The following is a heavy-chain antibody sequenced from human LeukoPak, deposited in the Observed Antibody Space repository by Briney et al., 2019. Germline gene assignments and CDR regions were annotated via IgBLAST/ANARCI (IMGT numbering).Heavy chain of an antibody. D-gene: IGHD6-25*01. CDR1: GFTFSNYW. J-gene: IGHJ3*02. Sequence: GGSLRLSCAASGFTFSNYWMHWVRQAPGKGLVWVSRINSDGSGTSYADSVKGRFTISRDNAKNTLYLQMNSLRAEDTAVYYCARRSAAKDAFDIWGQGTMVTVSS. CDR2: INSDGSGT. CDR3: ARRSAAKDAFDI. V-gene: IGHV3-74*01.